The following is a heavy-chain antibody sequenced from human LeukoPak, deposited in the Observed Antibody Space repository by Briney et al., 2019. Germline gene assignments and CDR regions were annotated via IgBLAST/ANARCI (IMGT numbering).Heavy chain of an antibody. J-gene: IGHJ4*02. Sequence: GGSLRLSCAASGFSVSSNYMTWVRQAPGKGLEWVSVIYSGDSTYYADSVKGRFTISRDNSKNTLYLQMNSLRAEDTAVYYCAKEREYSSGWSPRTFDYWGQGTLVTVSS. CDR3: AKEREYSSGWSPRTFDY. CDR2: IYSGDST. D-gene: IGHD6-19*01. CDR1: GFSVSSNY. V-gene: IGHV3-53*01.